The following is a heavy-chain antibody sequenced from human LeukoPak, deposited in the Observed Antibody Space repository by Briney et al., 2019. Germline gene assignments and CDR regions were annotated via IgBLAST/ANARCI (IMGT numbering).Heavy chain of an antibody. CDR2: IYPGDSDT. D-gene: IGHD4-17*01. V-gene: IGHV5-51*01. Sequence: KVSCKVSGYTLTELSMHWVRQAPGKGLEWMGIIYPGDSDTRYSPSFQGQVTISADKSISTAYLQWSSLKASDTAMYYCARHAPYGDDGDYWGQGTLVTVSS. J-gene: IGHJ4*02. CDR3: ARHAPYGDDGDY. CDR1: GYTLTELS.